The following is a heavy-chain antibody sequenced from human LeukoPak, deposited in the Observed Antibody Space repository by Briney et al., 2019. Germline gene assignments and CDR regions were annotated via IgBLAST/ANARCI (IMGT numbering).Heavy chain of an antibody. CDR3: TRAQPVITIFGVVILDYDY. J-gene: IGHJ4*02. D-gene: IGHD3-3*01. Sequence: PGRSLRLSCTASGFTFGDYAMSWVRQAPGKGLEWGGFIRSKAYGGTTEYAASVKGRFTISRDDSKSIAYLQMNSLKTEDTAVYYCTRAQPVITIFGVVILDYDYWGQGTLVTVSS. CDR1: GFTFGDYA. V-gene: IGHV3-49*04. CDR2: IRSKAYGGTT.